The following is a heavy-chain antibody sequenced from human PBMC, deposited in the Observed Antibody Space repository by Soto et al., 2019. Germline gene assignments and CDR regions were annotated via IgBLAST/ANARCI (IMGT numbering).Heavy chain of an antibody. J-gene: IGHJ3*02. Sequence: QLVESGGGQVKPGGSVRLSCVASGFAFSSYSMHWVRQAPAKGLEWVSGITGNGKTAYYGDSVKGRFTISRDNAQNTVYLEVNNLRVEDTALYYCASGFLYGDHVFDIWGQGTLVTVSS. V-gene: IGHV3-21*01. CDR1: GFAFSSYS. D-gene: IGHD4-17*01. CDR3: ASGFLYGDHVFDI. CDR2: ITGNGKTA.